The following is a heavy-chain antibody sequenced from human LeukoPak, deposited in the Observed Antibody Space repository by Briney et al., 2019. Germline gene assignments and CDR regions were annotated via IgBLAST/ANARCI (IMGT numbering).Heavy chain of an antibody. CDR2: ISAYNGNT. Sequence: GASVKVSCKASGYTFRSFGISWVRQAPGQGLEWMGWISAYNGNTNYAQKIQGRVTMTTDTSTSTAYMELRSLRSDDTAVYYCARDHTYYYGSGSYYWGQGTLVTVSS. J-gene: IGHJ4*02. CDR1: GYTFRSFG. CDR3: ARDHTYYYGSGSYY. D-gene: IGHD3-10*01. V-gene: IGHV1-18*01.